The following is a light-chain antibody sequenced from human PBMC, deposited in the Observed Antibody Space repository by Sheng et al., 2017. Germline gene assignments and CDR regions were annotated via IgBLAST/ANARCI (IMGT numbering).Light chain of an antibody. Sequence: EIVLTQSPGTLSLSPGERATLSCRASQSVSSSYLAWYQQKPGQAPRLLMYGASSRATGIPDRFSGSGSGTDFTLTISRLEPEDFAVYYCQHYGSSGTFGQGTKVEIK. CDR2: GAS. V-gene: IGKV3-20*01. CDR1: QSVSSSY. J-gene: IGKJ1*01. CDR3: QHYGSSGT.